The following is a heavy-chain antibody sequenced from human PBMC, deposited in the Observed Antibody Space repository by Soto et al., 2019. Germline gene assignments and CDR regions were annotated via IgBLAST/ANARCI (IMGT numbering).Heavy chain of an antibody. CDR3: VKRGRNWGAFDF. CDR1: GFILNNYA. D-gene: IGHD7-27*01. V-gene: IGHV3-23*01. J-gene: IGHJ3*01. CDR2: IGGTGGDRDGVP. Sequence: VQLLESGGDLVQPGGSLRLSCVASGFILNNYAMSWVRQAPGKGLEWVSTIGGTGGDRDGVPWYEDSVKGRFTISRDSSANTLFLHMDNLRAEDSALYYCVKRGRNWGAFDFWGQGTTVVVSS.